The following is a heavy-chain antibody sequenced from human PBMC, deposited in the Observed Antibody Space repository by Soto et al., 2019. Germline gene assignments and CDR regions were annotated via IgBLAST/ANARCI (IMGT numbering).Heavy chain of an antibody. J-gene: IGHJ4*02. CDR1: GDSISSRSYY. CDR3: ARQRTSVVTQAYFDV. CDR2: IYYSGST. Sequence: SETLSLTCTVTGDSISSRSYYWGWIRQPPGKGLEWIGSIYYSGSTYNNPSLRSPVSMSIDTSKDQFSLKMKSVNAADTALYFCARQRTSVVTQAYFDVWGQGSMVTVS. D-gene: IGHD2-21*02. V-gene: IGHV4-39*01.